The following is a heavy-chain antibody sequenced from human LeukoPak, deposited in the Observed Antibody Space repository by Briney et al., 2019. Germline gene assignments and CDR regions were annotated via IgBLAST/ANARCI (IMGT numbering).Heavy chain of an antibody. CDR1: GGSVTSGTYH. D-gene: IGHD3-16*01. CDR2: VYFDGGT. Sequence: SETLSLTCSVSGGSVTSGTYHWGWIRQPPGKGLEWIGSVYFDGGTHYKPSLQSRVTISVDTSKNQFSLRLSSVTAAVTALYYCARDHYYDGRGRFDPWGQGTLVTVSS. J-gene: IGHJ5*02. CDR3: ARDHYYDGRGRFDP. V-gene: IGHV4-39*07.